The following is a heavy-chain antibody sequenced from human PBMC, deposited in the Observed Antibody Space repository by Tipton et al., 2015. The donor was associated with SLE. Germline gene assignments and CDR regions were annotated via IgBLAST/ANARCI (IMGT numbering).Heavy chain of an antibody. J-gene: IGHJ6*03. D-gene: IGHD2-21*02. CDR3: AKDPRPSGDNYFYYYMDV. V-gene: IGHV3-23*03. Sequence: GSLRLSCAASGFTFGSYAMNWVRQAPGKGLEWVAVIYDGGSTRYYADSVRGRFTISRDNSKNTLYLQMDSLRAEDTAVYYCAKDPRPSGDNYFYYYMDVWGKGTTVTVSS. CDR1: GFTFGSYA. CDR2: IYDGGSTR.